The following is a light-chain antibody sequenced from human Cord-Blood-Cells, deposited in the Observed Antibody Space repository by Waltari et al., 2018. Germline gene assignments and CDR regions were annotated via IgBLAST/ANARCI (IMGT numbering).Light chain of an antibody. Sequence: QLVLTQSPSASSSLGASVKLTCTLSSGHSSYAIAWHPQQPEKGPRSLMKLNSDGSHSKGDGIPDRFSGSSSGAERYLTISSLQSEDEADYYCQTWGTGIKVFGGGTKLTVL. CDR1: SGHSSYA. J-gene: IGLJ3*02. CDR3: QTWGTGIKV. CDR2: LNSDGSH. V-gene: IGLV4-69*01.